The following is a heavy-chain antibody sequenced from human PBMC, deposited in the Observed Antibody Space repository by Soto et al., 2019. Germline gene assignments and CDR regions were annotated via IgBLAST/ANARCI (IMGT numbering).Heavy chain of an antibody. CDR2: IYSSGST. CDR3: ARGASKHDY. CDR1: GGSIGGSNYF. V-gene: IGHV4-39*07. J-gene: IGHJ4*02. Sequence: SETLSLTCTVSGGSIGGSNYFWGWIRQSPGTGLEWLGTIYSSGSTYYNPSLKSRITISVDTSKNQFSLKLSSVTAADTAVYYCARGASKHDYWGQGTLVTVSS.